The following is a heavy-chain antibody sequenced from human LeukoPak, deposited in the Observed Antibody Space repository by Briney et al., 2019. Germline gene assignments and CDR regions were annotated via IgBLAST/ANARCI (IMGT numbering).Heavy chain of an antibody. Sequence: ASVKVSCKASGYTFTGYYMHWVRQAPGQGLEWMGWINPNSGGTNYAQKFQGRVTTTRDTSISTAYMELSRLRSDDTAVYYCARTDTPYDFWSGYYWHYWGQGTLVTVSS. D-gene: IGHD3-3*01. CDR2: INPNSGGT. V-gene: IGHV1-2*02. J-gene: IGHJ4*02. CDR3: ARTDTPYDFWSGYYWHY. CDR1: GYTFTGYY.